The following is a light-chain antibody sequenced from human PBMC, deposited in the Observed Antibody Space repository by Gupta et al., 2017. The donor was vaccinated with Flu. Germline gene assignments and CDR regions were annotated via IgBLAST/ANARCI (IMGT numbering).Light chain of an antibody. CDR1: QSVSSY. CDR3: QQRRSSLT. Sequence: EIVLTQSPATLSLSPGERATRSCRASQSVSSYLAWYQQKPGQAPRLLIYDASNRATGIPARFSGSGSGTDFTLTSSSREHEDFAVYYGQQRRSSLTFGGGTKVEIK. CDR2: DAS. J-gene: IGKJ4*01. V-gene: IGKV3-11*01.